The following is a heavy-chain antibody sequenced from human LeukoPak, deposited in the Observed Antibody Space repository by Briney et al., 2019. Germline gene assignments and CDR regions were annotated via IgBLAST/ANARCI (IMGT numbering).Heavy chain of an antibody. CDR3: ARTRYYYNSRSYGAPYYFDY. Sequence: SETLSLTCAVYGGSFSGYYWSWIRQPPGKGLEWIGEINHSENTNYNPSLKSRVTISIDTSKNQFSLKLNSVTAADTAVYYCARTRYYYNSRSYGAPYYFDYWGQGTLVTVSS. J-gene: IGHJ4*02. CDR2: INHSENT. V-gene: IGHV4-34*01. CDR1: GGSFSGYY. D-gene: IGHD3-10*01.